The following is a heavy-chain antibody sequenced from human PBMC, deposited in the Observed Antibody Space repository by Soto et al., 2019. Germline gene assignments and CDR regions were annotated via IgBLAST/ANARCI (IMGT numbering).Heavy chain of an antibody. J-gene: IGHJ6*03. CDR1: GGSFSGYY. D-gene: IGHD2-2*01. CDR2: INHSGST. CDR3: ARYCSSTSKYYYYYMDV. V-gene: IGHV4-34*01. Sequence: SETLSLTCAVYGGSFSGYYWSWIRQPPGKGLEWIGEINHSGSTNYDPSLKSRVTISVDTSKNQFSLKLSSVTAADTAVYYCARYCSSTSKYYYYYMDVWGKGTTVTVSS.